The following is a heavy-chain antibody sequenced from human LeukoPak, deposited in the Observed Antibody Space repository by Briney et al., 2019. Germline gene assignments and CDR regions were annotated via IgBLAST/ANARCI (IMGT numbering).Heavy chain of an antibody. CDR3: ARHRFVNAYYYYYYMDV. Sequence: SETLSLTCAVYGGSFSGYYWSWIRQPPGKGLEWIGEINHSGSTNYNPSLKSRVTISVDTSKNQFSLKLSSVTAADTAAYYCARHRFVNAYYYYYYMDVWGKGTTVTVSS. D-gene: IGHD3-16*01. V-gene: IGHV4-34*01. CDR1: GGSFSGYY. CDR2: INHSGST. J-gene: IGHJ6*03.